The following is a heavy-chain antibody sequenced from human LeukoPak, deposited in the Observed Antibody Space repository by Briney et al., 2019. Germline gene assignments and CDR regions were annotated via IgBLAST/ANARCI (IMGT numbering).Heavy chain of an antibody. CDR1: GGSISSGGYS. CDR3: ARGVVAALVGPWYFDY. CDR2: IYHSGST. V-gene: IGHV4-30-2*01. D-gene: IGHD2-15*01. Sequence: PSQTLSLTCAVSGGSISSGGYSWSWIRQPPGKGLEWIGYIYHSGSTYYNPSLKSRVTISVDRSKNQFSLKLSSVTAADTAVYYCARGVVAALVGPWYFDYWGQGTLVTVSS. J-gene: IGHJ4*02.